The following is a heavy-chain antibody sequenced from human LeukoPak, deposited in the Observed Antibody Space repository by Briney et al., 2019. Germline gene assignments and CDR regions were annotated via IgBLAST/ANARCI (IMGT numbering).Heavy chain of an antibody. CDR2: ISDSGRTI. J-gene: IGHJ4*02. V-gene: IGHV3-48*03. CDR1: GFTFSSYE. CDR3: ARRYDFWDY. Sequence: GGSLRLSCAASGFTFSSYEMNWVRQAPGKGLEWVSYISDSGRTIYYADSVQGRFTISRDNAKNSLYLQMNSLRAEDTAVYYCARRYDFWDYWGQGTLVTVSS. D-gene: IGHD3-3*01.